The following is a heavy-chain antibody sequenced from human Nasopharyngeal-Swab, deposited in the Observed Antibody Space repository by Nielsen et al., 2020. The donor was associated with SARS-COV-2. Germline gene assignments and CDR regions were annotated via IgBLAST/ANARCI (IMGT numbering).Heavy chain of an antibody. CDR2: ISYDGSNK. Sequence: GESLKISCAASGFTFSSYGMHWVRQAPGKGLEWVAVISYDGSNKYYADSVKGRFTISRDNSKNTLYLQMNSLRAEDTAVYYCAKGSYYYDSYVVFDIRGQGTMVTVSS. V-gene: IGHV3-30*18. J-gene: IGHJ3*02. CDR1: GFTFSSYG. D-gene: IGHD3-22*01. CDR3: AKGSYYYDSYVVFDI.